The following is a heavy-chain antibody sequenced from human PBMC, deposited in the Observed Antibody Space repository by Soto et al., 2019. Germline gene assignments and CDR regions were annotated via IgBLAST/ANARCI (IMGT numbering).Heavy chain of an antibody. J-gene: IGHJ4*02. V-gene: IGHV4-4*07. CDR1: GSSFTGDY. Sequence: QVQLQESGPGLVRPSETLSLTCSVSGSSFTGDYWSWIRQPAGKGLEWIGRVFGNGAGTPLYNSSLKKRVTMSVDSSTKQFSRTLTSDTAADTAVYFCARALPPYDRRRQSAGAFEDWGQGILGTVSS. CDR2: VFGNGAGTP. D-gene: IGHD3-22*01. CDR3: ARALPPYDRRRQSAGAFED.